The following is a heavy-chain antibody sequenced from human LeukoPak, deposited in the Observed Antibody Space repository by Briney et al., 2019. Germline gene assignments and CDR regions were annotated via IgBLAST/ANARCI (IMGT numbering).Heavy chain of an antibody. V-gene: IGHV3-21*01. CDR3: ARDQGAGTYRSYGMDV. J-gene: IGHJ6*02. Sequence: GGSLRLSCAASGFTFSNYWMSWVRQAPGKGLEWVSPISSTSTYIFYADSVKGRFTISKDNAKNSLYLQMNSLRAEDTAIYYCARDQGAGTYRSYGMDVWGQGTSVTVSS. CDR1: GFTFSNYW. CDR2: ISSTSTYI. D-gene: IGHD3-10*01.